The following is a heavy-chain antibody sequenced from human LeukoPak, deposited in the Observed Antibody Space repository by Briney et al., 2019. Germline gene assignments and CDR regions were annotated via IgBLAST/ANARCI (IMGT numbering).Heavy chain of an antibody. J-gene: IGHJ6*03. CDR3: AREVQTGGNYYLDYFTYMDV. CDR1: GDSIKSHY. V-gene: IGHV4-59*11. Sequence: SETLSLTCAVSGDSIKSHYWNCIRRPPGKGLEWVAYIHSSVTTSTNPSLRSRVTVSLDTSKNQFSLRLTSLSSADTAVYYCAREVQTGGNYYLDYFTYMDVWGKGATVTVSS. D-gene: IGHD1-26*01. CDR2: IHSSVTT.